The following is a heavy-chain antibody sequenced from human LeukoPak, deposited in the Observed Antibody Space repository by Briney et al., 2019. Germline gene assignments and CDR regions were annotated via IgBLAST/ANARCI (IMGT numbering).Heavy chain of an antibody. J-gene: IGHJ4*02. CDR2: IYYSGST. CDR3: PRMSMVRGFDY. V-gene: IGHV4-39*01. D-gene: IGHD3-10*01. Sequence: SETLSLTYTVSGGSISSSLYYWGCIRQPPGKGLEWIGTIYYSGSTYYNPSLKSRVTISVDTSKNQFSLKLNSVTAADTAVYYCPRMSMVRGFDYWGQGTLVTVSS. CDR1: GGSISSSLYY.